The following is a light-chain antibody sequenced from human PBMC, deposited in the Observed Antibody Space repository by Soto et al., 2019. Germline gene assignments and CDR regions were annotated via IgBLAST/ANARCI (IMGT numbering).Light chain of an antibody. CDR1: SSDVGSYNL. V-gene: IGLV2-23*01. Sequence: QSALTQPASVSGSPGQSITISCTGTSSDVGSYNLVSWYQQHPGKAPKLMIYEGSKRPSGVSNRSSGSKSGNTASLTISGLQAEDEADYYCCSYAGSSIPYVFGTGTKVTVL. CDR2: EGS. CDR3: CSYAGSSIPYV. J-gene: IGLJ1*01.